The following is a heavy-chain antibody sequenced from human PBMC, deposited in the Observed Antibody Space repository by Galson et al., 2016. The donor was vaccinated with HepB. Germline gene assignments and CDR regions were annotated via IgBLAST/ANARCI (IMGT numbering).Heavy chain of an antibody. CDR3: ARGGGIVVVVAAILNRNWFDP. CDR1: GYTLTSYY. Sequence: SVKVSCKASGYTLTSYYMHWVRQAPGQGLEWMGIINPSGGSTTYAQKFQGRVTMTRDTSTSTVYMELSSLRSEDTAVYYCARGGGIVVVVAAILNRNWFDPWGQGTLVTVSS. J-gene: IGHJ5*02. D-gene: IGHD2-15*01. V-gene: IGHV1-46*01. CDR2: INPSGGST.